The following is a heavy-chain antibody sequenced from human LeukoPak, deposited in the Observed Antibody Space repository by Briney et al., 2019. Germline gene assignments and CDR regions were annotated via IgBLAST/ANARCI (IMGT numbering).Heavy chain of an antibody. CDR1: GGSISSSYY. J-gene: IGHJ3*02. D-gene: IGHD3-22*01. V-gene: IGHV4-39*01. Sequence: SETLSLTCTVSGGSISSSYYWGWIRQPPGKGLEWIGSIYYSGCTYYNPSLKSRVTISVDTSKNQFSLKLSSVTAADTAVYYCARQSGYYSVDAFDIWGQGTMVTVSS. CDR3: ARQSGYYSVDAFDI. CDR2: IYYSGCT.